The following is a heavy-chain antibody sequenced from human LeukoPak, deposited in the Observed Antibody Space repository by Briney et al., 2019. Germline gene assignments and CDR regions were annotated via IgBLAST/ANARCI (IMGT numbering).Heavy chain of an antibody. V-gene: IGHV1-2*06. CDR2: INPNSGGT. D-gene: IGHD2-15*01. CDR1: GYTFTGYY. CDR3: ARDWRDDIVVVVAHNHGMDV. Sequence: GASVKVSCKASGYTFTGYYMHWVRQAPGQGLEWMGRINPNSGGTNYAQKFQGRVTMTRDTSISTAYMELSRLRSDDTAVYYCARDWRDDIVVVVAHNHGMDVWGQGTTVTVSS. J-gene: IGHJ6*02.